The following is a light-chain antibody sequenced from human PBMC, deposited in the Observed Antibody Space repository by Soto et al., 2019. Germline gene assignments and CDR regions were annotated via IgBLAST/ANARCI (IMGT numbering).Light chain of an antibody. V-gene: IGKV3-20*01. Sequence: EIVLTQSPDTLSLSTGERATLSCRASESVTSSHLAWYQQKRGQAPRLLIYGASSRATDIPDRFSGSGSGTDFTLTISRLEPEDFAVYYCQHYGSSSNTFGQGTRLEIK. J-gene: IGKJ5*01. CDR2: GAS. CDR3: QHYGSSSNT. CDR1: ESVTSSH.